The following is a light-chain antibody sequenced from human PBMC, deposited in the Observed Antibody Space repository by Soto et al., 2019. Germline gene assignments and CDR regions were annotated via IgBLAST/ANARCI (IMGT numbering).Light chain of an antibody. CDR3: SSYTSSSTDVV. V-gene: IGLV2-14*01. CDR2: EVS. J-gene: IGLJ2*01. CDR1: SSDAVGYNY. Sequence: QSALTQPASVSGSPGQSITISCTGTSSDAVGYNYVSWYQQHPGKDPKLMIYEVSNRPSGVSNRFSGSKSGNTASLTISGLPAEDEADYYCSSYTSSSTDVVFGGGTKLTVL.